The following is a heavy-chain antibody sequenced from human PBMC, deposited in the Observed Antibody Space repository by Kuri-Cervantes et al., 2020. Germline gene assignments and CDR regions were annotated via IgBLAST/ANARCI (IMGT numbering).Heavy chain of an antibody. CDR2: INPNSGGT. V-gene: IGHV1-2*02. Sequence: ASVKVSCKASGYTFTSYDINWVRQAPGQGLEWMGWINPNSGGTNYAQKFQGRVTMTRDTSISTAYMELSRLRSDDTAVYYCARGYYYDSSGYYLGNVHLDYWGQGTLVTVSS. CDR1: GYTFTSYD. J-gene: IGHJ4*02. CDR3: ARGYYYDSSGYYLGNVHLDY. D-gene: IGHD3-22*01.